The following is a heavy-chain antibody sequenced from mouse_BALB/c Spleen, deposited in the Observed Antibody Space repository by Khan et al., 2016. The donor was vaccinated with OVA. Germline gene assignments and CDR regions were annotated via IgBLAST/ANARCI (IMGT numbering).Heavy chain of an antibody. CDR3: ARRAYYGNWDFDV. CDR1: GYSITSDYA. V-gene: IGHV3-2*02. Sequence: VQLKESGPGLVKPSQSLSLTCTVTGYSITSDYAWNWIRQFPGNKLEWMGYISYSGSTNYNPSLKSRISLTRDTSKNQFFLQLNSVTTEDTATYYCARRAYYGNWDFDVWGAGTTVTVSS. J-gene: IGHJ1*01. D-gene: IGHD2-1*01. CDR2: ISYSGST.